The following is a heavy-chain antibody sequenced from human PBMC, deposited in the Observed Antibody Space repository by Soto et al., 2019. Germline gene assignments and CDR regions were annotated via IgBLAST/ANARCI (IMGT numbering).Heavy chain of an antibody. CDR2: ISAYNGNT. Sequence: ASVKVSCKASGYTFTSYGISWVRQAPGQGLEWMGRISAYNGNTNYAQKLQGRVTMTTDTSTSTAYMELRSLRADDTAVYYCARDQGWNDGAYYYYGMDVWGQGTTVTVSS. J-gene: IGHJ6*02. D-gene: IGHD1-1*01. CDR3: ARDQGWNDGAYYYYGMDV. CDR1: GYTFTSYG. V-gene: IGHV1-18*01.